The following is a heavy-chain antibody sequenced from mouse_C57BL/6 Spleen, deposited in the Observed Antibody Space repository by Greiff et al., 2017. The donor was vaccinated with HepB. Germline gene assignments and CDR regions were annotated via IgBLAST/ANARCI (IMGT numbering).Heavy chain of an antibody. Sequence: EVKVEESGPGLVKPSQTVFLTCTVTGISITTGNYRWSWIRQFPGNKLEWIGYIYYSGTITYNPSLTSRTTITRDTPKNQFFLEMNSLTAEDTATYYCAREYTNGYFDVWGTGTTVTVSS. J-gene: IGHJ1*03. CDR1: GISITTGNYR. V-gene: IGHV3-5*01. CDR2: IYYSGTI. CDR3: AREYTNGYFDV. D-gene: IGHD5-1-1*01.